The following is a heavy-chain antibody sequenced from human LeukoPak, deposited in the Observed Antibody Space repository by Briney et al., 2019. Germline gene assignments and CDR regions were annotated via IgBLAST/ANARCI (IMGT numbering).Heavy chain of an antibody. V-gene: IGHV3-74*01. CDR2: INSDGSTT. CDR1: GFTFSSYY. CDR3: ARGNYYGMDV. J-gene: IGHJ6*02. Sequence: GGSLRLSCAASGFTFSSYYMHWVRQAPGKRLVWVSRINSDGSTTSYADSVKGRFTNSRDNGKNTLYLQMNSMRGEDTAVYYCARGNYYGMDVWGQGTTVTVSS.